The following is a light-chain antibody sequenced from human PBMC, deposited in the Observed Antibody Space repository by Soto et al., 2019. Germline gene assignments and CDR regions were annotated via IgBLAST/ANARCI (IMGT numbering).Light chain of an antibody. CDR3: QQNYSATWT. CDR1: QGSSTY. CDR2: TAS. Sequence: DIQMTQSPSSLSASVGDRLTITCRASQGSSTYLTWYQQKPGKAPKLLIYTASTLQSGVPSRFSGCGSETDFTLTISSLQPEDFATYSCQQNYSATWTFGQGTKVEIK. J-gene: IGKJ1*01. V-gene: IGKV1-39*01.